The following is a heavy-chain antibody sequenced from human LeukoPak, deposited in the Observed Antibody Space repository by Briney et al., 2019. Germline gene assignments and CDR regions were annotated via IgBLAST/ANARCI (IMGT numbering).Heavy chain of an antibody. D-gene: IGHD1-1*01. Sequence: GGSLRLSCAASGFTINNYGMHWVRQAPGKGLEWMAVISHDGSAKYYADSVKGRFTIFRDNSKNTLQLQMNSLRPDDTAVYYCAKGPIATTGKFDYWGQGTLVTVSS. J-gene: IGHJ4*02. CDR1: GFTINNYG. CDR3: AKGPIATTGKFDY. CDR2: ISHDGSAK. V-gene: IGHV3-30*18.